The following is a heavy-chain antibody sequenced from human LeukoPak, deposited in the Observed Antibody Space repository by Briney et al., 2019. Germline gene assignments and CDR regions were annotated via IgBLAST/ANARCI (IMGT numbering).Heavy chain of an antibody. V-gene: IGHV4-59*08. CDR1: GASVSSDY. J-gene: IGHJ5*02. Sequence: SSETLSLTCTVSGASVSSDYWSWIRQSPGKGLEWIGYIYHSGHTMSNPSLKSRVSLSLDTSNNQFSLKLSSVSAADTAVYYCARHPFQYPFDHWGQGTVVSVSS. CDR3: ARHPFQYPFDH. CDR2: IYHSGHT. D-gene: IGHD2/OR15-2a*01.